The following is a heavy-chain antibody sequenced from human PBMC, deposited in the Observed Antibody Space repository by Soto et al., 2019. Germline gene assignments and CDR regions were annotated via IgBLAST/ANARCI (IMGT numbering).Heavy chain of an antibody. V-gene: IGHV3-33*08. Sequence: PGGSLRLSCAASGFTFSSYAMHWVRQAPGKGLEWVAIIWYDGSNKYYADSVKGRFTISRDNSKNTLYLQMNSLRAEDTAVYYCARGYGGNSAVLDYWGQGTLVTVSS. CDR2: IWYDGSNK. CDR3: ARGYGGNSAVLDY. CDR1: GFTFSSYA. D-gene: IGHD4-17*01. J-gene: IGHJ4*02.